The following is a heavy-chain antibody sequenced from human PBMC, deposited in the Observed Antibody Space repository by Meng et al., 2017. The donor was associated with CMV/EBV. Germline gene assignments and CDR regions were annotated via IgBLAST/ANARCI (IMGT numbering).Heavy chain of an antibody. CDR2: IYSGGSST. CDR1: GFTFGSYA. D-gene: IGHD6-6*01. V-gene: IGHV3-23*03. Sequence: CEGSGFTFGSYAMSWVRQAPGKGLEWVSVIYSGGSSTYYADSVKGRFTISRDNSKNTLYLQMNSLRAEDTAVYYCAKGKPSSSANFDYWGQGTLVTVSS. CDR3: AKGKPSSSANFDY. J-gene: IGHJ4*02.